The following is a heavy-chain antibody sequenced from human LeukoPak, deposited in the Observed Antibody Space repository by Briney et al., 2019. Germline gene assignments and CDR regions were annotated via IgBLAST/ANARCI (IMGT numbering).Heavy chain of an antibody. CDR2: IGSDGKT. CDR3: ARGPYSSGSSADY. Sequence: GGSLRLSCEASGFTFSAYAMTWVRQAPGKGLEWVSSIGSDGKTHYSESVKGRFTISRDNAKNSLYLQMNSLRAEDTAVYYCARGPYSSGSSADYWGQGTLVTVSS. J-gene: IGHJ4*02. V-gene: IGHV3-69-1*01. CDR1: GFTFSAYA. D-gene: IGHD6-19*01.